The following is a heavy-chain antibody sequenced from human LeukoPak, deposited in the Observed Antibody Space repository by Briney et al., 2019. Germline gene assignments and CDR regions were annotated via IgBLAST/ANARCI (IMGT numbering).Heavy chain of an antibody. CDR3: AYYGSGSYYSPFDY. Sequence: SVKVSCKASGGTFSSYAISWVRQAPGQGLEWMGGIIPIFGTANYAQKFQGRVTITADESTSTAYMELSSPRSEDTAVYYCAYYGSGSYYSPFDYWGQGTLVTVSS. D-gene: IGHD3-10*01. J-gene: IGHJ4*02. CDR1: GGTFSSYA. V-gene: IGHV1-69*13. CDR2: IIPIFGTA.